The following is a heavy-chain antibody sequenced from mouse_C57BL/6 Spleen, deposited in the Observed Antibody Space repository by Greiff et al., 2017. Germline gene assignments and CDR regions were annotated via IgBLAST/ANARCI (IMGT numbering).Heavy chain of an antibody. J-gene: IGHJ2*02. Sequence: VQLQQPGAELVRPGSSVKLSCKASGYTFTSYWMDWVKQRPGQGLEWIGNIYPSDSETHYNQKFKDKATLTVDKSSSTAYMQLSSLTSEDSAVYASARYVVDEKDAFDYWGQGTSLTVSS. CDR3: ARYVVDEKDAFDY. CDR2: IYPSDSET. CDR1: GYTFTSYW. V-gene: IGHV1-61*01.